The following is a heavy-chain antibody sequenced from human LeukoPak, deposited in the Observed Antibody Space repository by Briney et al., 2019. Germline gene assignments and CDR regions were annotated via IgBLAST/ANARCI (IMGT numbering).Heavy chain of an antibody. CDR2: ISDSAGNT. V-gene: IGHV3-23*01. CDR1: GFTFSSYG. CDR3: AKHNATIGGYIDY. D-gene: IGHD6-13*01. J-gene: IGHJ4*02. Sequence: GGSMRLSCAASGFTFSSYGMSWVRQAPGKGLEWVSGISDSAGNTYYADSVKGRFTVSRDNSKNTLYLQMNSLRAEDTGIYYCAKHNATIGGYIDYWGQGTLVTVSS.